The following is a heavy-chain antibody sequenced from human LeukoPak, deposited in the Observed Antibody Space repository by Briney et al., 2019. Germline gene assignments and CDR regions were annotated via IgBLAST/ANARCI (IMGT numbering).Heavy chain of an antibody. CDR2: INTGGDRT. V-gene: IGHV3-23*01. D-gene: IGHD3-22*01. CDR3: AKGLYYYDSSGYWGDY. J-gene: IGHJ4*02. Sequence: PGGSLRLSCAASGFTFSTYAMSWVRQAPGKGLEWVSAINTGGDRTYYADSVKGRFTISRDNSKSTLYLQMYSLRAEDTAVYYCAKGLYYYDSSGYWGDYWGQGTLVTVSS. CDR1: GFTFSTYA.